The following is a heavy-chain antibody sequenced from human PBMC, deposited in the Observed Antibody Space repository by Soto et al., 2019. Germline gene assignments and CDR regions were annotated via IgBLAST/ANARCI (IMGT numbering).Heavy chain of an antibody. CDR3: ARARAYNWNYVYYYGMDV. V-gene: IGHV4-34*01. Sequence: SETLSLTGAVYVGSCSGYYWSWIRQPPGKGLEWIGEINHIGSTNYNPSLKSRVTISVDTSKNQFSLKLSSVTAADTAVYYCARARAYNWNYVYYYGMDVWGQGTTVTVSS. CDR1: VGSCSGYY. J-gene: IGHJ6*02. CDR2: INHIGST. D-gene: IGHD1-7*01.